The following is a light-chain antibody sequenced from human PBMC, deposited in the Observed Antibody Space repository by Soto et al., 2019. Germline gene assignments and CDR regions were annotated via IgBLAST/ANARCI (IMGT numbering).Light chain of an antibody. CDR3: QQYDSSPRP. CDR1: QSLISSS. V-gene: IGKV3-20*01. Sequence: IVLAQSPATLSLSPGGRATLSCRSSQSLISSSLAWYQEKPGGAARLLISGASSRAADIPDRFSGSGSGTDFTLTIIRLEPEDFAVYHCQQYDSSPRPFGQGTMVAIK. J-gene: IGKJ1*01. CDR2: GAS.